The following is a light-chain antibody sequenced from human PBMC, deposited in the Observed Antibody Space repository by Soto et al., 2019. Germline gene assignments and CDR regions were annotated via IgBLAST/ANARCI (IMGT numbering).Light chain of an antibody. CDR1: QTINTW. CDR2: KAS. V-gene: IGKV1-5*03. J-gene: IGKJ4*01. Sequence: DIQMTQSPSTLSASVGGRVTITCRASQTINTWLAWYQQKPGKAPKLLIYKASSLQSGVPSRFSGSGSGTEFTLTISSLQPDDFATYYCQQYNSYSHLTFGGGTTVDIK. CDR3: QQYNSYSHLT.